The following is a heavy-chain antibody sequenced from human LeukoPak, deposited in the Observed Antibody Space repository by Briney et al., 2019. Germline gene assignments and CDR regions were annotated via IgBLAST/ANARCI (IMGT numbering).Heavy chain of an antibody. J-gene: IGHJ4*02. Sequence: PSETLSLTCTVSDGSISSSSYYWCWIRQPPGKGLEWIGSMYYSGSTYYNPSLKSRATISVGTSKDRFSLKLSSVTAADTAVYYCARHVLPRSAMTTVYVSYFDYWGEGTLVTVSS. D-gene: IGHD4-17*01. CDR2: MYYSGST. CDR3: ARHVLPRSAMTTVYVSYFDY. V-gene: IGHV4-39*01. CDR1: DGSISSSSYY.